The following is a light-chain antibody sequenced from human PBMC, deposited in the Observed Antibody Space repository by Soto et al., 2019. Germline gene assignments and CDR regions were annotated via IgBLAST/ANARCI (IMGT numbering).Light chain of an antibody. CDR3: RQYRT. Sequence: DIQMTQSPSTLSGSVGDRVTITCRASQSISSWLAWYQQKPGKAPKLLIYDASSLESGVPSRFSGSGSGTEFTLTISSLQPDDFATYYCRQYRTFGQGTKVDNK. CDR1: QSISSW. CDR2: DAS. J-gene: IGKJ2*01. V-gene: IGKV1-5*01.